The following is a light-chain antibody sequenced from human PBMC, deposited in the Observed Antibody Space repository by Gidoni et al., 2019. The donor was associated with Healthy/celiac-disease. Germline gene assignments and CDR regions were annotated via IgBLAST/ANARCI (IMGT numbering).Light chain of an antibody. J-gene: IGLJ2*01. Sequence: QSALPQPAYVSGSPGQSITLSCTGTSSDVGGYNYLPWYQQHPGKATKLLVDEVSNRPSGVSTRFSGSKSGNTASLTISGLQAEDEADYYCSSYTSSSSVVFGGGTKLTVL. CDR2: EVS. CDR3: SSYTSSSSVV. CDR1: SSDVGGYNY. V-gene: IGLV2-14*01.